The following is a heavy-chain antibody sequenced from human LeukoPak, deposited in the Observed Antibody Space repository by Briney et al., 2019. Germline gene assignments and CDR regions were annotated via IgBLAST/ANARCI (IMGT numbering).Heavy chain of an antibody. J-gene: IGHJ5*02. CDR1: GGSISSSSYF. D-gene: IGHD3-9*01. CDR2: IYYSGNT. Sequence: SETLSLTCTVSGGSISSSSYFWGWIRQPPGKGLEWIGSIYYSGNTYYNPSLKSRVTISVDTSKNQPSLKLSSVTAADTAVYYCARTSYYDILTGYSNWFDPWGQGTLVTVSS. CDR3: ARTSYYDILTGYSNWFDP. V-gene: IGHV4-39*01.